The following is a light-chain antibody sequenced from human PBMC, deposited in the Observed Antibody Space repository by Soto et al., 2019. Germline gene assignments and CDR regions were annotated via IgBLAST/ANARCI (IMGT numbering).Light chain of an antibody. J-gene: IGKJ1*01. CDR3: LQDINYPWT. CDR2: DAS. CDR1: QGISHY. Sequence: DIQMTQSPSSLSASVGDRVTITCRPSQGISHYLAWFKQKPGKVPKLLIYDASTLQSGVPSRFSGSGSGTDFTLAISSLQPEDSATYYCLQDINYPWTFGQGTKVDIK. V-gene: IGKV1-27*01.